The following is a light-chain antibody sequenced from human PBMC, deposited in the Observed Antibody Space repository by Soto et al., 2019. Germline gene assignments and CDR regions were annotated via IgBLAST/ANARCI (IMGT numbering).Light chain of an antibody. Sequence: QSALTQPRSVSGSPGQSVTISCTGTSSDVGAYNYVSWYQHHPGKVPKLMIYDVNKRPSGVPDRFSGSKSGTTASLTISGLQADDEADYYCCSYAGSFAWVFGGGTQLTVL. J-gene: IGLJ3*02. CDR2: DVN. CDR1: SSDVGAYNY. V-gene: IGLV2-11*01. CDR3: CSYAGSFAWV.